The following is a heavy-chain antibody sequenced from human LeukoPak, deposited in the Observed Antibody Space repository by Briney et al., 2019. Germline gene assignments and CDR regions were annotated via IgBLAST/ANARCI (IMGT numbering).Heavy chain of an antibody. CDR3: AKEGNWNLDY. J-gene: IGHJ4*02. V-gene: IGHV3-7*01. Sequence: GGSLRLSCVASGFSFSTNLMDWVRQAPGKGLEWVANIKRDGSEKNYVDSVKGRFTISRDNAKNSLYLEMNSLRAEDTAVYYCAKEGNWNLDYWGQGALVTVSS. CDR1: GFSFSTNL. CDR2: IKRDGSEK. D-gene: IGHD1-1*01.